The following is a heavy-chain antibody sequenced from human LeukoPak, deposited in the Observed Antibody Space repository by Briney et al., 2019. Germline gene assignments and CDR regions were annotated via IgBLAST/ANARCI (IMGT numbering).Heavy chain of an antibody. D-gene: IGHD2-2*01. CDR1: GVSISSYY. J-gene: IGHJ3*02. CDR3: VRDRSDQHAFDI. Sequence: SETLFLTCTVSGVSISSYYWSWIRQSPGKGLEWIGYIYYSGSTNYNPSLKSRVTMSMDTSKSQFSLEVWSVTAADSAVYYCVRDRSDQHAFDIWGQGTVVTVSS. CDR2: IYYSGST. V-gene: IGHV4-59*01.